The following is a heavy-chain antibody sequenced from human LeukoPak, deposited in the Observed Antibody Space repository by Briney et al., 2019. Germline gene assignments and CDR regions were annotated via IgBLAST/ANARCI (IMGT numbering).Heavy chain of an antibody. D-gene: IGHD6-13*01. CDR3: AKDGVAAAGTELDY. Sequence: GGSLSFSCAASGFTFSSYAMSWHRHAPGKGLEWVLAISGSGGSTYYADSVRGRFTISRDNSKNTLYLQMNSLRAEDTAVYYCAKDGVAAAGTELDYWGQGTLVTVSS. CDR2: ISGSGGST. V-gene: IGHV3-23*01. J-gene: IGHJ4*02. CDR1: GFTFSSYA.